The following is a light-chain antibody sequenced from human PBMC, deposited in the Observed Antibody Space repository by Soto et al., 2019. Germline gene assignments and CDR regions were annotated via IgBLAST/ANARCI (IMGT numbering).Light chain of an antibody. J-gene: IGKJ5*01. CDR3: QQLNDSPHIT. V-gene: IGKV1-9*01. CDR2: GAN. CDR1: RDRNDD. Sequence: DIQLTQSPSFLSASVGDRVIITGRASRDRNDDLAWYQQTPGKAPKLLIYGANTLQSGVPSRFSSSGYGTEISLTINSPQPEDFATYYCQQLNDSPHITVDRATRIDIK.